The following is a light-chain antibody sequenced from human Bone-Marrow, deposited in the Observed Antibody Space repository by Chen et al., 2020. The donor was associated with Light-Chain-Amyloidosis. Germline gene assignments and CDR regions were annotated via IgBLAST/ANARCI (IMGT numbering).Light chain of an antibody. J-gene: IGKJ1*01. CDR2: NAS. CDR1: QSVSRY. Sequence: DIQMTQSPSSLSASLGDRVTITCRTSQSVSRYLNWYQHTPGKAPKLLIYNASTLQSGVPSRFSGSGGGTEFTLSISSLQPEDFALYYCQQSYGAPRTFGQGTKVEIK. CDR3: QQSYGAPRT. V-gene: IGKV1-39*01.